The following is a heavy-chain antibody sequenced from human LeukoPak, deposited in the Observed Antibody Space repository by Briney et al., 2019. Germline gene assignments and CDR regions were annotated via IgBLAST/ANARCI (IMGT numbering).Heavy chain of an antibody. CDR1: GYFISSGYY. D-gene: IGHD3-3*01. V-gene: IGHV4-38-2*02. J-gene: IGHJ4*02. CDR2: IYHSGST. CDR3: ARNGLLRFLEPQDH. Sequence: SETLSLTCTVSGYFISSGYYWGWIRQPPGKGLEWIASIYHSGSTYYNPPLKSRVTISVDASKNQFSLRLSSVTAADTAVYYCARNGLLRFLEPQDHWGQGTLVTVSS.